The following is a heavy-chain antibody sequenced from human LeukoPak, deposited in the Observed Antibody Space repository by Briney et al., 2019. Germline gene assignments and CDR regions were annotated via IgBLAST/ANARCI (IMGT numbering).Heavy chain of an antibody. CDR1: GGSFSGYY. Sequence: SETLSLTCAVYGGSFSGYYWSWIRQPPGKGLEWIGEVNHSGSTNYNPSLKSRVTISVDTSKNQFSLKLSSVTAADTAVYYCAGSPSPVYFDYWGQGTLVTVSS. D-gene: IGHD6-6*01. CDR3: AGSPSPVYFDY. V-gene: IGHV4-34*01. J-gene: IGHJ4*02. CDR2: VNHSGST.